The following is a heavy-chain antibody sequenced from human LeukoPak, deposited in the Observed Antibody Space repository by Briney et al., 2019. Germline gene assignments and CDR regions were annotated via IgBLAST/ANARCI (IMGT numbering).Heavy chain of an antibody. V-gene: IGHV3-30*02. CDR2: IRFDGSHK. J-gene: IGHJ6*03. CDR3: AKDHGWELDGSGEYYFYYCMDV. D-gene: IGHD1-26*01. CDR1: GFTFSSYG. Sequence: GGSLRLSCAASGFTFSSYGMHWVRQAPGKGLEWVASIRFDGSHKSSADSVKGRFTISRDYSKNTLYLQMNTLRAEDTAVYYWAKDHGWELDGSGEYYFYYCMDVWGKGTTVTIPS.